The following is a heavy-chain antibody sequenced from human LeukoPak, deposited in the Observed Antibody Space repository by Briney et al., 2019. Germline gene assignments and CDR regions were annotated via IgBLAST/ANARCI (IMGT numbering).Heavy chain of an antibody. V-gene: IGHV1-18*04. CDR3: ARDLCTNATCPLFDY. Sequence: GASVKVSCKASGYTFTSYGISWLRQAPGQGLEWVGWISAYDSNTDYAQKFQGRVSVTTDTSTSTAYMELRSLRSDDTAVYYCARDLCTNATCPLFDYWGQGTLVTVSS. CDR1: GYTFTSYG. D-gene: IGHD2-8*01. CDR2: ISAYDSNT. J-gene: IGHJ4*02.